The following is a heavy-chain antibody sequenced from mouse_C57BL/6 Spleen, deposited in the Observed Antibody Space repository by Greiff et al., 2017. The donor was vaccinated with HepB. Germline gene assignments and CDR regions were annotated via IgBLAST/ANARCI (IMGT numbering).Heavy chain of an antibody. CDR3: ARGGSSLWYFDV. CDR2: IDPSDSYT. Sequence: QVQLQHPGAELVKPGASVKLSCKASGYTFTSYWMQWVKQRPGQGLEWIGEIDPSDSYTNYNQKFKGKATLTVDTSSSTAYMQLSSLTSEDSAVYYCARGGSSLWYFDVWGTGTTVTVSS. V-gene: IGHV1-50*01. CDR1: GYTFTSYW. D-gene: IGHD1-1*01. J-gene: IGHJ1*03.